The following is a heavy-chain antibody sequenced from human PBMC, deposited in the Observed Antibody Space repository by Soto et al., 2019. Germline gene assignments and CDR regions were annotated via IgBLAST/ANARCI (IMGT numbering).Heavy chain of an antibody. CDR3: AREYYGLLTGYYTDY. CDR1: GFPFSSYW. J-gene: IGHJ4*02. D-gene: IGHD3-9*01. Sequence: EVQLVESGGDLVQRGGSLRLSSAASGFPFSSYWMHCVLHTPGKGLDWVARISGDGVTTYYADSVTGRFTVSRDNAKNTLSLQISGLRAEDTAVYYCAREYYGLLTGYYTDYWGQGTLVSVS. V-gene: IGHV3-74*01. CDR2: ISGDGVTT.